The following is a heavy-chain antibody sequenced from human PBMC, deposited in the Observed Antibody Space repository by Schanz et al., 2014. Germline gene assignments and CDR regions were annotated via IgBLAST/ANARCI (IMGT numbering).Heavy chain of an antibody. J-gene: IGHJ6*02. V-gene: IGHV3-33*06. CDR1: GFTFSNYG. CDR2: IWHDGSNT. CDR3: AKQFLSYYFYGMDV. Sequence: QVQLVESGGGVVQPGRSLRLSCTASGFTFSNYGMHWVRQAPGKGLEWVAVIWHDGSNTEYVDSVRGRFTISRDDSKNTVYLQMNSLTAEDTAVYYCAKQFLSYYFYGMDVWGQGTTVSVSS.